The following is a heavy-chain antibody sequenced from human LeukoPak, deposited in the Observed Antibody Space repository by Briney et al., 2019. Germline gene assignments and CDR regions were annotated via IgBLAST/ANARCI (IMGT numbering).Heavy chain of an antibody. J-gene: IGHJ4*02. CDR3: AREEAYCSSPSCHLDY. V-gene: IGHV1-2*02. CDR2: INPNSGGT. D-gene: IGHD2-2*01. Sequence: ASVKVSCKASGYTFTVYYMHWVRQAPGQGLEWMGWINPNSGGTNYAQKFQGRVTMTRDTSISTAYMELTRLRSDDTDVYYCAREEAYCSSPSCHLDYWGQGTLVTVSS. CDR1: GYTFTVYY.